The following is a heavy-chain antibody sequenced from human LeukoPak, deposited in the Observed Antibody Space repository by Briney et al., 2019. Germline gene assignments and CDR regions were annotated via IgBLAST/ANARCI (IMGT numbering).Heavy chain of an antibody. CDR3: ARLIAEVGGVTNYFDT. D-gene: IGHD2-21*02. J-gene: IGHJ4*02. V-gene: IGHV4-4*07. Sequence: SETLSLTCTVSGGSVTTSYWSWIRQSAGEGLEWIGRVYISGDTKYNPSLKSRVTVSLDASKNQFSLSLRSATAADTAVYYCARLIAEVGGVTNYFDTWGQGTLVTVSS. CDR2: VYISGDT. CDR1: GGSVTTSY.